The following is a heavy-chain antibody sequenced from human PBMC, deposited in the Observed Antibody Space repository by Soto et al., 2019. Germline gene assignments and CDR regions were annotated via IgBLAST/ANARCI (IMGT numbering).Heavy chain of an antibody. J-gene: IGHJ4*02. V-gene: IGHV1-58*01. D-gene: IGHD2-8*01. Sequence: SVKVSCKASGFTFTSSAFQWVRQARGQRLEWIGWIAAGSGYTNYAQRFQDRVTLTRDMSTATTYMELSRLTSEDTAIYYCAADATAWQQMVPSDYWGQGTLVTVSS. CDR3: AADATAWQQMVPSDY. CDR1: GFTFTSSA. CDR2: IAAGSGYT.